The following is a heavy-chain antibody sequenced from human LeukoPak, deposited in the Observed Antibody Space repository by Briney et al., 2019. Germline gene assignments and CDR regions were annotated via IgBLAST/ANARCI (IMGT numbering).Heavy chain of an antibody. CDR1: GFTVSSNY. D-gene: IGHD6-19*01. Sequence: GGSLRLSCAASGFTVSSNYMSWVRQAPGKGLEWVSVIYSGGSTYYADSVKGRFTISRDNSKNTLYLQMNSLRAEDTAVYYCARDAISSSGIAVAVYDYWGQGTLVTVSS. CDR2: IYSGGST. V-gene: IGHV3-53*01. J-gene: IGHJ4*02. CDR3: ARDAISSSGIAVAVYDY.